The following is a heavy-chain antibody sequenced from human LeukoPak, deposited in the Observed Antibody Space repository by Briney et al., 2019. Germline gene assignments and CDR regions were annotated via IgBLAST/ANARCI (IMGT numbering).Heavy chain of an antibody. Sequence: LETLSLTCAVYGGSFSGYYWSWIRQPPGKGLEWIGEINHSGSTNYNPSLKSRVTISVDTSKNQFSLKLSSVTAADTAVYYCARVGVVPAARGRRAFDIWGQGTMVTVSS. CDR2: INHSGST. CDR3: ARVGVVPAARGRRAFDI. CDR1: GGSFSGYY. D-gene: IGHD2-2*01. V-gene: IGHV4-34*01. J-gene: IGHJ3*02.